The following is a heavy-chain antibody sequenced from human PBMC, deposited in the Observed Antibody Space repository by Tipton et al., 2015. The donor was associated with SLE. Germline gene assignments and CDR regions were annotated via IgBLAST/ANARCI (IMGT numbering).Heavy chain of an antibody. CDR2: IKQDGSEK. CDR1: GFTFSSYW. Sequence: SLRLSCAASGFTFSSYWMSWVRQAPGKGLEWVANIKQDGSEKYYVDSVKGRFTNSRDNAKNSLYLQMNSLRAEDPAVYYFARAPIWFREQGGYFDYWGQGTRVTVSS. V-gene: IGHV3-7*01. CDR3: ARAPIWFREQGGYFDY. J-gene: IGHJ4*02. D-gene: IGHD3-10*01.